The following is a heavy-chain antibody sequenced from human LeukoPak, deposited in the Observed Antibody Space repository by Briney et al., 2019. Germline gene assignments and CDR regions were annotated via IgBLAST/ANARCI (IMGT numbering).Heavy chain of an antibody. J-gene: IGHJ4*02. CDR2: INPNSGGT. V-gene: IGHV1-2*02. Sequence: GASVKVSCKASGYTFTGYYMHWMRQAPGQGLEWMGWINPNSGGTNYAQKFQGRVTMTRDTSISTAYMELSRLRSDDTAVYYCARDEGGIVVVPAAQDYWGQGTLVTVSS. D-gene: IGHD2-2*01. CDR1: GYTFTGYY. CDR3: ARDEGGIVVVPAAQDY.